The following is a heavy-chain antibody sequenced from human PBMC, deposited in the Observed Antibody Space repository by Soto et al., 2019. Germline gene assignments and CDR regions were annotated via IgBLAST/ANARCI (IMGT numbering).Heavy chain of an antibody. CDR2: IKSKTDGGTT. Sequence: GGSLRLSCAASGFTFSNAWMSWVRQAPGKGLEWVGRIKSKTDGGTTDYAAPVKGRFTISRDDSKNTLYLQMNSLKTEDTAVYYCTTEGYCTNGVCYRLAGYWGQGTLVTVSS. CDR3: TTEGYCTNGVCYRLAGY. D-gene: IGHD2-8*01. J-gene: IGHJ4*02. V-gene: IGHV3-15*01. CDR1: GFTFSNAW.